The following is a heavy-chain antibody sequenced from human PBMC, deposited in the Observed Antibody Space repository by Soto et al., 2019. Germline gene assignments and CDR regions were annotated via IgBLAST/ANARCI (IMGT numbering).Heavy chain of an antibody. J-gene: IGHJ5*01. V-gene: IGHV4-30-4*01. CDR1: GDSISSVDYF. D-gene: IGHD2-15*01. Sequence: SETLSLTCSVSGDSISSVDYFWAWIRQPPGQALEYIGYIYKSATTYYNPSFESRVAISLATAKSQFSLNVTSVTAADTAVYFCARGRYCLTGRCFPNWFDSWGQGTLVTVSS. CDR2: IYKSATT. CDR3: ARGRYCLTGRCFPNWFDS.